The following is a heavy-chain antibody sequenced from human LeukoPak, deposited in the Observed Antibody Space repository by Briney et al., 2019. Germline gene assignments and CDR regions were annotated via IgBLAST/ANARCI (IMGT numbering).Heavy chain of an antibody. D-gene: IGHD2-8*01. Sequence: ASVKVSCKVSGYTLTELSMHWVRQAPGQGLEWMGGFDPEDGETIYAQKFQGRVTMTEDTSTDTAYMELSSLRSEDTAVYYCATDGLRFGYCSNGVCFDYWGQGTLVTVSS. V-gene: IGHV1-24*01. CDR3: ATDGLRFGYCSNGVCFDY. CDR2: FDPEDGET. CDR1: GYTLTELS. J-gene: IGHJ4*02.